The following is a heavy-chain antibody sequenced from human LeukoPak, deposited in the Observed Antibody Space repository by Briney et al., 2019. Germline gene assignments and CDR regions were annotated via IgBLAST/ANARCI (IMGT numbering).Heavy chain of an antibody. J-gene: IGHJ1*01. CDR2: IIPIFGTA. D-gene: IGHD2-2*01. V-gene: IGHV1-69*13. Sequence: GASVKVSCKASGGTFSSYAISWVRQAPGQGLEWMGGIIPIFGTANYAQKFQGRVTITADESTSTAYMELSSLRSEDTAVYYCARGPFCSSTSCSPAEYFQHWGQGTLVTVSS. CDR1: GGTFSSYA. CDR3: ARGPFCSSTSCSPAEYFQH.